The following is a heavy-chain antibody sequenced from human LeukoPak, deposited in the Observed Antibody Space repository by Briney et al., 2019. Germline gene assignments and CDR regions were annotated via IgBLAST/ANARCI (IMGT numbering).Heavy chain of an antibody. CDR3: AREYGDYDPYYFDY. D-gene: IGHD4-17*01. Sequence: GGSLRLSCAASGFTFSSYSMNWVRQAPGKGLEWVSYISSSGSTIYYADSVKGRFTISRDNAKNSLYLQMNSLRAEDTAVYYCAREYGDYDPYYFDYWGQGTLVTVSS. J-gene: IGHJ4*02. CDR2: ISSSGSTI. V-gene: IGHV3-48*04. CDR1: GFTFSSYS.